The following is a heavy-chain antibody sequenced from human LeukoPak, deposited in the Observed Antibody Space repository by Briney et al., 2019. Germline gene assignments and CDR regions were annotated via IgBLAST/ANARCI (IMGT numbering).Heavy chain of an antibody. CDR2: IIPIFGTA. CDR1: GGTFSSYA. D-gene: IGHD2-21*01. Sequence: GASVKVSCKASGGTFSSYAISWVRQAPGQGLEWMGGIIPIFGTANYAQKFQGRVTITTDESTSTAYMELSSLRSEDTAAYYCARSSTGGGDDAGDFDYWGQGTLVTVSS. V-gene: IGHV1-69*05. J-gene: IGHJ4*02. CDR3: ARSSTGGGDDAGDFDY.